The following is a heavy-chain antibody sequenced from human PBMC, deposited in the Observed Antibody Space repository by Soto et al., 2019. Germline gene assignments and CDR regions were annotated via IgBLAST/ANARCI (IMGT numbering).Heavy chain of an antibody. CDR1: GFSFDHYA. V-gene: IGHV3-9*01. J-gene: IGHJ3*02. CDR2: ITWNSGTK. Sequence: EGQLVESGGGLVQPGRSLRLSCVASGFSFDHYAMHWGRQAPGKGLEWVAGITWNSGTKDYGNSVKGRFSISRDNALNSLHLQMNSLGPEDTALYYCARDSEPVRPVALLGASFDIWGQGTLVTVSS. D-gene: IGHD2-2*02. CDR3: ARDSEPVRPVALLGASFDI.